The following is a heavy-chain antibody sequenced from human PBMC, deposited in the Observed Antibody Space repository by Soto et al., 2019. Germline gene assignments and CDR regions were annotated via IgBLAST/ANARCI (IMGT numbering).Heavy chain of an antibody. D-gene: IGHD3-10*01. CDR1: GGSISSGGYS. J-gene: IGHJ6*02. V-gene: IGHV4-30-2*01. CDR2: IYHSGST. CDR3: ARVNVGDRLLYGMDV. Sequence: QLQLQESGSGLVKPSQTLSLTCAVSGGSISSGGYSWSWIRQPPGQGLEWIGYIYHSGSTYYNPSLKSRVTRSGDRSKNPFSLKLSSVTAADTAVYYCARVNVGDRLLYGMDVWGQGTTVTVSS.